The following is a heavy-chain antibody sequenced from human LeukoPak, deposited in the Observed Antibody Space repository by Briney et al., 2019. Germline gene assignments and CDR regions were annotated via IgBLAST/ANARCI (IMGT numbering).Heavy chain of an antibody. CDR2: IHYDGTNE. CDR1: GFTFSGSA. J-gene: IGHJ5*02. V-gene: IGHV3-30*04. Sequence: PGGSLRLSCAASGFTFSGSAMHWVRQAPGKGLEWVAFIHYDGTNEYYADSVKGRFTISRDNFKNTLSLQMNGLRVEDTALYYCVNSGFDPWGQGTLVTVSS. D-gene: IGHD3-10*01. CDR3: VNSGFDP.